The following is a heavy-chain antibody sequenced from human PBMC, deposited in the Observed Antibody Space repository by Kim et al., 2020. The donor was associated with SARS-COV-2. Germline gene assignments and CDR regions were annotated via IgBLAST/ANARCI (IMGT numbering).Heavy chain of an antibody. J-gene: IGHJ3*02. V-gene: IGHV3-53*01. D-gene: IGHD1-26*01. CDR3: ASPGATVPVFDI. CDR2: IYSGGST. Sequence: GGSLRLSCAASGFTVSSNYMSWVRQAPGKGLEWVSVIYSGGSTYYADSVKGRFTISRDNSKNTLYLQMNSLRAEDTAVYYCASPGATVPVFDIWGQGTLVTVSS. CDR1: GFTVSSNY.